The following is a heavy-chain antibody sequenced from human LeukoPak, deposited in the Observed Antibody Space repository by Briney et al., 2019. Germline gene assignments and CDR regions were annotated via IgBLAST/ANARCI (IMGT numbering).Heavy chain of an antibody. Sequence: SETLSLTCTVSGDSISSSISYWGWIRHPPGKGLEWIGSIYYSGSTHYNPSLKSRVIISVDTSKNQFSLRLSSVTAADTAVYYCARNHTHEGYGYYFDYWGQGTLITVSS. D-gene: IGHD5-18*01. V-gene: IGHV4-39*01. CDR2: IYYSGST. J-gene: IGHJ4*02. CDR3: ARNHTHEGYGYYFDY. CDR1: GDSISSSISY.